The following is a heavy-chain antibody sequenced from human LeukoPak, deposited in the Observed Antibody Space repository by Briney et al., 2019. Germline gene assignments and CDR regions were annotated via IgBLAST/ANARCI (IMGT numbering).Heavy chain of an antibody. J-gene: IGHJ3*02. CDR2: IGSRSTYT. CDR1: GFTFSSYS. CDR3: ARRGPNFDGFDT. D-gene: IGHD1-7*01. Sequence: KPGGSLRLSCAASGFTFSSYSMNWVRQAPGKGLEWVSSIGSRSTYTYSADSVKGRFTISRDNAKNSLYLQMNSLRAGDTAVYFCARRGPNFDGFDTWGQGTMVTVSS. V-gene: IGHV3-21*01.